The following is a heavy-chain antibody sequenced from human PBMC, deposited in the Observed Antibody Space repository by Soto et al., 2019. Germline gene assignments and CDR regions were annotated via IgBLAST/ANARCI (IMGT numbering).Heavy chain of an antibody. V-gene: IGHV3-23*01. Sequence: EVQLLESGGGLVQPGGSLRLSCVASGFSFVDYAMTWVRQAPGKGLEWVSAISGSGGSTYYADAVRGRFTISRDHSKNTLFLQMDSLRVEDTAIYYCAKDQYSYGYGEDSLDCWGQGTLVTVSS. CDR2: ISGSGGST. J-gene: IGHJ4*02. D-gene: IGHD5-18*01. CDR1: GFSFVDYA. CDR3: AKDQYSYGYGEDSLDC.